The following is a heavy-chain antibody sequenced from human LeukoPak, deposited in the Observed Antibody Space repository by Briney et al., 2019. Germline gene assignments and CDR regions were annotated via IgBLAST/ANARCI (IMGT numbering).Heavy chain of an antibody. CDR1: GGSISSYY. J-gene: IGHJ5*02. CDR2: IYYSGST. V-gene: IGHV4-59*01. Sequence: PSQTLSLTCTVSGGSISSYYWSWIRQPPGKGLEWIGYIYYSGSTNYNPSLKSRVTISVDTSKNQFSLKLSSVTAADTAVYYCARSEMVVAATLNWFDPWGQGTLVTVSS. CDR3: ARSEMVVAATLNWFDP. D-gene: IGHD2-15*01.